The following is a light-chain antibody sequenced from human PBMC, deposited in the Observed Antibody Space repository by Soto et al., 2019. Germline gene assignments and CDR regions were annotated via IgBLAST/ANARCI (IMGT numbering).Light chain of an antibody. CDR1: QSVSSSY. Sequence: EIVLTQSPGTLSLSPGERATLSCRASQSVSSSYLAWYQQKPGQAPRLLIYGASSRATGIPDRFSGSGSGTDFTLTISSLEPEAFAVYYCQQYGSSPLLTFGGGTKVEIK. CDR2: GAS. J-gene: IGKJ4*01. V-gene: IGKV3-20*01. CDR3: QQYGSSPLLT.